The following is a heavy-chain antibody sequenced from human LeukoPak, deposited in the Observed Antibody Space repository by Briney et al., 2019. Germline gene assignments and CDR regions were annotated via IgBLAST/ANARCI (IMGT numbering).Heavy chain of an antibody. V-gene: IGHV4-39*01. CDR2: IYYSGST. CDR1: GGSISSSSYY. Sequence: PSETLSLTCTVSGGSISSSSYYWGWIRQPPGKGLEWIGSIYYSGSTYYKPSLKSRVTISVDTSKNQFSLKLSSVTAADTAVYYCAIYVVVVAATGYWGQGTLVTVSS. CDR3: AIYVVVVAATGY. J-gene: IGHJ4*02. D-gene: IGHD2-15*01.